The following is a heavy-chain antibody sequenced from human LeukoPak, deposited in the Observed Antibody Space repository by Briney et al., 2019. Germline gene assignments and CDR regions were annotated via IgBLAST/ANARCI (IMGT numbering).Heavy chain of an antibody. CDR2: IRSKAYGGTT. CDR3: TRDSEWELTT. J-gene: IGHJ5*02. CDR1: GFTFCDYA. V-gene: IGHV3-49*04. D-gene: IGHD1-26*01. Sequence: GGSLRLSCTASGFTFCDYAMSWVRQAPGKGLEWVGFIRSKAYGGTTEYAASVKGRFTISRDDSKSIAYLQMNSLKTEDTAVYYCTRDSEWELTTWGQGTLVTVSS.